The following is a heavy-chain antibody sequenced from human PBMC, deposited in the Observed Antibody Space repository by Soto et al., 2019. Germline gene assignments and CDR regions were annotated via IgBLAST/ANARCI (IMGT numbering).Heavy chain of an antibody. D-gene: IGHD2-2*01. CDR3: ARELPIVVVPAENENRFDP. Sequence: GGSLRLSCAASGFTFSSYWMHWVRQAPGKGLVWVSRINSDGSSTSYADSVKGRFTISRDNAKNTLYLQMNSLRAEDTAVYFCARELPIVVVPAENENRFDPWGQGTLVTVS. CDR2: INSDGSST. CDR1: GFTFSSYW. J-gene: IGHJ5*02. V-gene: IGHV3-74*01.